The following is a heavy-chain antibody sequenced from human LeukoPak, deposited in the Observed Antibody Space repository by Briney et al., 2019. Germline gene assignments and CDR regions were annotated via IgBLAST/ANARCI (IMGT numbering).Heavy chain of an antibody. CDR1: GFTLRSYS. CDR3: ARVIPTSIGGNWFDP. D-gene: IGHD2-2*02. J-gene: IGHJ5*02. CDR2: ISASSSYI. V-gene: IGHV3-21*01. Sequence: AGGSLRLSCAASGFTLRSYSMNWVRQAPGKGLEWVSSISASSSYIYYADSVKGRFTISRDNAKNSLYLQMNSLRAEDTAVYYCARVIPTSIGGNWFDPWGQGTLVTVSS.